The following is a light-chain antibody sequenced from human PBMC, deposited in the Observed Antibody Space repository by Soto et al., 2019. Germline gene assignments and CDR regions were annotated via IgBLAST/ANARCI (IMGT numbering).Light chain of an antibody. V-gene: IGKV3-20*01. Sequence: EIVLTQSPGTLSLAPGERATLSCRASQSVSSSHLAWYQQNSGQAPRLLIYGASSRPDRIPDRFSGSGSGTDFTLTISRLEPEDCAVYYCQQYDSSPHTFGQGTKLEIK. CDR2: GAS. CDR3: QQYDSSPHT. CDR1: QSVSSSH. J-gene: IGKJ2*01.